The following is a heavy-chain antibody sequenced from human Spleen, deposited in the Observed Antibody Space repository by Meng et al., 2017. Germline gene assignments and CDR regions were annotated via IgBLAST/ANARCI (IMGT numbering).Heavy chain of an antibody. Sequence: GGSLRLSCAASGFTFSSFAIHWVRQAPGKGLEWVAVISYHGINTYYADSVKGRFTISRDNSKNTLYLQMNSLTTDDTAVYYCARAPGYSSGWSDSWGQGTLVTVSS. D-gene: IGHD2-15*01. J-gene: IGHJ4*02. CDR2: ISYHGINT. CDR1: GFTFSSFA. CDR3: ARAPGYSSGWSDS. V-gene: IGHV3-30-3*01.